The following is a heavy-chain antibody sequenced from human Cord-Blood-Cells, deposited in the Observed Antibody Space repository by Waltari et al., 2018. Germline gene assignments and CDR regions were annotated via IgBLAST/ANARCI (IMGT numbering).Heavy chain of an antibody. J-gene: IGHJ2*01. CDR2: INHSGST. Sequence: QVQLQQWGAGLLKPSDTLSLTCAVYVGSFSGYYWSWLLQPPGKGLEWIGEINHSGSTNYNPSLKSRVTISVDTSKNQFSLKLSSVTAADTAVYYCARTSYYYDSSGYYYGYFDLWGRGTLVTVSS. D-gene: IGHD3-22*01. CDR1: VGSFSGYY. CDR3: ARTSYYYDSSGYYYGYFDL. V-gene: IGHV4-34*01.